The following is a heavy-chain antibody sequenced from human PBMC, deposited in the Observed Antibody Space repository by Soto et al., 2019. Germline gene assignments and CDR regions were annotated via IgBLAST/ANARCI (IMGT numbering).Heavy chain of an antibody. D-gene: IGHD6-6*01. V-gene: IGHV3-53*01. Sequence: PGRSLRLSCAASGFTVSSIYMSRVLQAPGKGLEWVSVIYSGGSTYYADSVKGRFTISRDNSKNTLYLQMNSLRAEDTAVYYCAREGRLFIAARRSDYYGMDVWGQGTTVTVSS. J-gene: IGHJ6*02. CDR3: AREGRLFIAARRSDYYGMDV. CDR2: IYSGGST. CDR1: GFTVSSIY.